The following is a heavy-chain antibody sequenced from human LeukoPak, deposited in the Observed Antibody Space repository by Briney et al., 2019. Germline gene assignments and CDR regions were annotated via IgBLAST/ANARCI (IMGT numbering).Heavy chain of an antibody. V-gene: IGHV3-23*01. CDR3: ARRGGDYYYYYMDV. J-gene: IGHJ6*03. CDR2: VTPSGDPT. D-gene: IGHD4-17*01. CDR1: GFTFSTHG. Sequence: GSLRLSCAGSGFTFSTHGMNWVRQAPGKGLEWVSGVTPSGDPTYYADSVKGRFTISRDNSKNTLYLQMNSLRAEDTAVYYCARRGGDYYYYYMDVWGKGTTVTISS.